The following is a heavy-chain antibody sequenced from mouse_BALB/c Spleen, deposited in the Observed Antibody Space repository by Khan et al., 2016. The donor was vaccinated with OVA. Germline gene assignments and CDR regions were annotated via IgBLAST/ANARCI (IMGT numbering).Heavy chain of an antibody. CDR2: IGYSGST. Sequence: EVKLEESGPGLVKPSQSLSLTCTVTGYSITSDYAWNWIRQFPGNKLEWMGYIGYSGSTSYNPSLQSRISITRDTSKNQFFLQLNSVTTEDTATYYCARLGPGFAYWGQGTLVTVSA. CDR1: GYSITSDYA. CDR3: ARLGPGFAY. D-gene: IGHD4-1*01. J-gene: IGHJ3*01. V-gene: IGHV3-2*02.